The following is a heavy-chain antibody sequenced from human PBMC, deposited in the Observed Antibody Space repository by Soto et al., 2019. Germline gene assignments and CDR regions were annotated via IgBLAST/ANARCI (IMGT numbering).Heavy chain of an antibody. CDR2: INPNSGGT. V-gene: IGHV1-2*04. Sequence: QVQLVQSGAEVKKPGASVKVSCKASGYTFTGYYMHWVRQAPGQGLEWMGWINPNSGGTNYAQKFQGWVTMTRDTSISTAYMELSRLRSDDTAVYYCARGRDCSGGGCYSLEKDYWGQGTLVTVSS. CDR3: ARGRDCSGGGCYSLEKDY. D-gene: IGHD2-15*01. CDR1: GYTFTGYY. J-gene: IGHJ4*02.